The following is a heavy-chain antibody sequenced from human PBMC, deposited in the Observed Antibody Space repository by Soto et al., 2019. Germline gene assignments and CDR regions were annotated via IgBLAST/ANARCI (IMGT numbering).Heavy chain of an antibody. CDR3: ARSPPFLTVITGFDP. J-gene: IGHJ5*02. Sequence: QVQLQESGPGLVKPSETLSLTCTVSGDSISSFYWSWIRQPPGKGLEWIGYVHYSGTTKYNPSLKSRVTMSVDTSKSQFSLQLSSVTTADTAVYYCARSPPFLTVITGFDPWGQGTLVAVSS. CDR1: GDSISSFY. V-gene: IGHV4-59*01. D-gene: IGHD4-17*01. CDR2: VHYSGTT.